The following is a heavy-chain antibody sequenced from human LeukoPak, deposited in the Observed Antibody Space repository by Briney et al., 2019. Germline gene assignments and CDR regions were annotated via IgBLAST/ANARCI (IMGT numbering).Heavy chain of an antibody. V-gene: IGHV3-74*01. CDR2: INSDGSST. CDR3: AREVYSSGWSSFDY. D-gene: IGHD6-19*01. J-gene: IGHJ4*02. CDR1: GFTFSSYW. Sequence: PGGSLRLSCAASGFTFSSYWMHWVRQAPGKGLVWVSRINSDGSSTIHADSVKGRFTISRDKAKNTLYLQMKSLRDEDTAVYYCAREVYSSGWSSFDYWGQGTLVTVSS.